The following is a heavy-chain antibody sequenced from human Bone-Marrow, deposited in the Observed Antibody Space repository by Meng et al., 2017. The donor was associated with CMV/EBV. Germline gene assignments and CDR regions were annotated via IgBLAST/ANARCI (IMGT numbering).Heavy chain of an antibody. Sequence: SETLSLTCTVSGGSISSYYWSWIRQPPGKGLEWIGYIYYSGTTNYNPSLKSRVTISVDTSKNQFSLKLSSVTAADTAVYYCATSFVTTEYYYGMDVWGQGNTVTGYS. V-gene: IGHV4-59*01. D-gene: IGHD4-11*01. CDR3: ATSFVTTEYYYGMDV. CDR1: GGSISSYY. CDR2: IYYSGTT. J-gene: IGHJ6*01.